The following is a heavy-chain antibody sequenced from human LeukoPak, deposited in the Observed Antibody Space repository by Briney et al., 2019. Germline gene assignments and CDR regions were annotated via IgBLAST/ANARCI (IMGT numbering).Heavy chain of an antibody. CDR1: GFTFSNYA. Sequence: GGSLRLSCAASGFTFSNYAMSWVRQAPGKGLEWVSIISGNGGTTYYADSVRGQFTISRDNSKNTLYLQMNSLRAEDTALYYCAKYLKAYSGRPFDSWGQGTLVTVSS. D-gene: IGHD6-19*01. CDR3: AKYLKAYSGRPFDS. CDR2: ISGNGGTT. V-gene: IGHV3-23*01. J-gene: IGHJ4*02.